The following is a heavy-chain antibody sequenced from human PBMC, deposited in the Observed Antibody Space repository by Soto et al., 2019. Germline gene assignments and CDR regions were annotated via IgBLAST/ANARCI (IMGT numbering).Heavy chain of an antibody. D-gene: IGHD3-10*01. Sequence: SETLSLTCAVYGGSFSGYYWSWIRQPPGKGLEWIGEINHSGSTNYNPSLKSRVTISLDTSKNQFSLQLKSVTPEDTAVYYCVRDRYSSSGWFDPWGQGTPVTVSS. V-gene: IGHV4-34*01. CDR2: INHSGST. CDR3: VRDRYSSSGWFDP. J-gene: IGHJ5*02. CDR1: GGSFSGYY.